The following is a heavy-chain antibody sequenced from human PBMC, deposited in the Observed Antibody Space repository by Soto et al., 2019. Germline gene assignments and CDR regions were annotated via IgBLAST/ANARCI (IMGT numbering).Heavy chain of an antibody. D-gene: IGHD3-10*01. J-gene: IGHJ4*02. CDR2: ISSSSSTI. V-gene: IGHV3-48*01. CDR3: ARGSLTDY. CDR1: GFTFSTYS. Sequence: EVQLLESGGGLVQPGGSLRLSCAASGFTFSTYSMNWVRQAPGKGLEWVSYISSSSSTIYYADSVKGRFTISRDNAKNSLYLQMNSLRAEDTAVYYCARGSLTDYWGQGTLVTVSS.